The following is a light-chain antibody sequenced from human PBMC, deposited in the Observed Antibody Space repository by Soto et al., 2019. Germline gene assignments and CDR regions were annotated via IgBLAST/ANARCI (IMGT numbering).Light chain of an antibody. J-gene: IGLJ2*01. CDR3: GSYTSSNTLGV. CDR1: SSDVGGYKY. V-gene: IGLV2-14*03. Sequence: QSALTQPASVSGSPGQSITISCTGTSSDVGGYKYVSWYQQHPGKAPRLMIYDVSNRPSGVSNRFSGSKSGNTASLTISGLQAEDEADYYCGSYTSSNTLGVFGGGTKVTVL. CDR2: DVS.